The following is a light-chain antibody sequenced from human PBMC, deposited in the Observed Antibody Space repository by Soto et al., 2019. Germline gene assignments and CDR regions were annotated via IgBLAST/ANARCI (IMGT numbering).Light chain of an antibody. CDR3: QQTDSFPRT. J-gene: IGKJ1*01. CDR2: AAS. CDR1: QSISSY. Sequence: IHMTQSPSSLSASVCDRVTITCRASQSISSYLNWYQHKPGNAPKLLIYAASSLQTGVPSRFSGSRSGTDFALTISSLQLEDFATYYCQQTDSFPRTFGQGTKVDIK. V-gene: IGKV1-39*01.